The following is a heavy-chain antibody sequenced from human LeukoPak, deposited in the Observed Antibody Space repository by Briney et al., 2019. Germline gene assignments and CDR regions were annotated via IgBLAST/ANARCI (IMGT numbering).Heavy chain of an antibody. D-gene: IGHD6-13*01. Sequence: GGSLRLSCAASGFTFRSYAMNWVRQAPGEGLEWVSAISGSDGNTYYADSVKGRFTISRDDSKNTLYLQMNSLRAEDTAVYYCAGKLGPDYYYGMDVWGQGTTVTVSS. J-gene: IGHJ6*02. CDR2: ISGSDGNT. V-gene: IGHV3-23*01. CDR3: AGKLGPDYYYGMDV. CDR1: GFTFRSYA.